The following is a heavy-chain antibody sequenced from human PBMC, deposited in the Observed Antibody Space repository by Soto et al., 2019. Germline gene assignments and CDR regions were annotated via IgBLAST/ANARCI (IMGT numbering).Heavy chain of an antibody. Sequence: QLQLQESGPGLVKPSETLSLTCTVSGGSISSSSYYWGWIRQPPGKGLEWIGSIYYSGSTYYNPSLKSRVTISVDTSKNQFSLKLSSVTAADTAVYYCARRIGFRPPTATYYYYGMDVWGQGTTVTVSS. CDR2: IYYSGST. J-gene: IGHJ6*02. CDR1: GGSISSSSYY. V-gene: IGHV4-39*01. CDR3: ARRIGFRPPTATYYYYGMDV.